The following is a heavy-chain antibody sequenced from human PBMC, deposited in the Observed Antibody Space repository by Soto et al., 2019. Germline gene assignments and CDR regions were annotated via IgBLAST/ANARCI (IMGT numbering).Heavy chain of an antibody. Sequence: QVQLVQSGAEVKKPGASVKVSCKASGYTFTSYGISWVRQAPGQGLEWMGWISAYNGNTKYAQQFQGRVTMTTETATSTAYMELRSLRSDDTAGYYCAIDPPIFDYWGQGPLVTVAS. CDR1: GYTFTSYG. J-gene: IGHJ4*02. CDR2: ISAYNGNT. CDR3: AIDPPIFDY. V-gene: IGHV1-18*04.